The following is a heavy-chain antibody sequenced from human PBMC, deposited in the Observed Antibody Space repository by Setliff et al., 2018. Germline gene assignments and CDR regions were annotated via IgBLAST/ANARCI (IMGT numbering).Heavy chain of an antibody. CDR3: AREKGNREAPELRGLYYYYMDV. D-gene: IGHD3-10*01. J-gene: IGHJ6*03. Sequence: SETLSLTCTVSGGSISSYYWSWIRQPAGKGLEWIGRIYTSGSTNYNPSLTSRVTMSVDTSKNQFSLKLSSVTAADPAVYYCAREKGNREAPELRGLYYYYMDVWGKGTTVTVS. CDR1: GGSISSYY. CDR2: IYTSGST. V-gene: IGHV4-4*07.